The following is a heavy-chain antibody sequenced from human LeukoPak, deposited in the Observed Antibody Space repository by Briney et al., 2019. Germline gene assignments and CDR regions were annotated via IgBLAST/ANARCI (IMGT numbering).Heavy chain of an antibody. V-gene: IGHV3-30*18. Sequence: PGGSLRLSCAASGFTFSSYSMNWVRQAPGKGLEWVAVISYDGSNKYYADSVKGRFTISRDNSKNTLYLQMNSLRAEDTAVYYCAKDDYGDYVGVDYWGQGTLVTVSS. CDR1: GFTFSSYS. CDR3: AKDDYGDYVGVDY. D-gene: IGHD4-17*01. CDR2: ISYDGSNK. J-gene: IGHJ4*02.